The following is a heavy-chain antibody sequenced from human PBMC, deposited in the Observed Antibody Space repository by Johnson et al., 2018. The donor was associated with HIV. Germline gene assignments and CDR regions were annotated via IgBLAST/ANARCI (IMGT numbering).Heavy chain of an antibody. CDR2: ISFDGNLK. V-gene: IGHV3-33*08. Sequence: VQLVESGGGVVQPGKSLTLSCVGSGLSFSNFGIHWVRQAPGKGPEWVAVISFDGNLKKYADSVKGRFTISRDNAKNSLYLQMNSLRAEDTALYYCARALRVVVVAATFDAFDIWGQGTKVTVSS. J-gene: IGHJ3*02. CDR3: ARALRVVVVAATFDAFDI. D-gene: IGHD2-15*01. CDR1: GLSFSNFG.